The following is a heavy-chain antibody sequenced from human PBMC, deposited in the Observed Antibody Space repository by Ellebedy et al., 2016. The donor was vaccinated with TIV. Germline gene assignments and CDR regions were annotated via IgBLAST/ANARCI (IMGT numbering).Heavy chain of an antibody. D-gene: IGHD5-12*01. CDR1: GYTFTNYY. CDR3: GRVAVAMAPDLQFDY. V-gene: IGHV1-46*01. CDR2: INPRSGST. J-gene: IGHJ4*02. Sequence: AASVKVSCKASGYTFTNYYIHWVRQAPGQGREWVGIINPRSGSTEYAQKFQGRVTMTRDTFTSTVYMDLSSLRSEDTAVYYCGRVAVAMAPDLQFDYWGQGTLVTVSS.